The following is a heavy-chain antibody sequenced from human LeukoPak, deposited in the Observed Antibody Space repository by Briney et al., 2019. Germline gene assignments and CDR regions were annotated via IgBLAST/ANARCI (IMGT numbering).Heavy chain of an antibody. CDR1: GFTFSSFG. CDR3: AGGPGVYYYGMDV. V-gene: IGHV3-23*01. J-gene: IGHJ6*02. CDR2: ISGSGGST. Sequence: GGSLSLPCAASGFTFSSFGLIWVRQSRGKAMEWVSAISGSGGSTYYADCVKDRFTISRDNSKNTLYLQMNSLRAEDTALYYCAGGPGVYYYGMDVWGQGTSVTVSS.